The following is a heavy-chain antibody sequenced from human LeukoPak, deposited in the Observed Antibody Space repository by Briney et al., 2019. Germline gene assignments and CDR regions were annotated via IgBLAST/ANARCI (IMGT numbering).Heavy chain of an antibody. D-gene: IGHD1-26*01. V-gene: IGHV1-8*01. Sequence: ASGKVSCKASGYTFTSYDINWVRQATGQGLEWMGWMNPNSGNTGYAQKFQGRVTMTRDTSISTAYMELSRLRSDDTAVYYCARDGFYSGSPGYYYYMDVWGKGTTVTVSS. CDR2: MNPNSGNT. CDR3: ARDGFYSGSPGYYYYMDV. J-gene: IGHJ6*03. CDR1: GYTFTSYD.